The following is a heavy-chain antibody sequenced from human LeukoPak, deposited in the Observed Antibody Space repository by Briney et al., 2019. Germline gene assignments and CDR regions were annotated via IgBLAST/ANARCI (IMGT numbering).Heavy chain of an antibody. CDR1: GGTFSSYA. CDR2: IIPIFGTA. J-gene: IGHJ4*02. V-gene: IGHV1-69*06. CDR3: ARDLKAYDSSGSLGPPFDY. D-gene: IGHD3-22*01. Sequence: SGKVSCKASGGTFSSYAISWVRQAPGQGLEWMGRIIPIFGTANYSQKFQGRVTITADKSTSTAYLELSSLRSEDTAVYYCARDLKAYDSSGSLGPPFDYWGQGTLVTVSS.